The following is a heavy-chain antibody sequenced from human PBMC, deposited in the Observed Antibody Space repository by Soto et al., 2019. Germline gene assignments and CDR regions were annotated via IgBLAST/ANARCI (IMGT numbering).Heavy chain of an antibody. Sequence: ASVKVSCKASGYTFNSYYMHWVRQAPGQGFEWMGIINPSGGSTSYALKFQGRVTMTRDTSTSTVYMELSSLRSEDTAVYYCARAPNYYGSGRSPYFDYWGQGTLVTVSS. CDR2: INPSGGST. CDR1: GYTFNSYY. V-gene: IGHV1-46*02. CDR3: ARAPNYYGSGRSPYFDY. J-gene: IGHJ4*02. D-gene: IGHD3-10*01.